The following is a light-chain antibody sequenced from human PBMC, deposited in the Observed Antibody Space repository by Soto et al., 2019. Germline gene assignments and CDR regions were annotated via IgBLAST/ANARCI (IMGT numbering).Light chain of an antibody. J-gene: IGKJ2*01. CDR2: AAS. CDR1: QTISSY. V-gene: IGKV1-39*01. CDR3: QQCHGIAYT. Sequence: DIQMTQSPSSLSASVGDRVTITCRASQTISSYLNWYQQKPGKAPKLLIYAASSLQSGVPSRFSGSGSWTDFTLSISSLPPEDFATYYCQQCHGIAYTFGRGTKLEIK.